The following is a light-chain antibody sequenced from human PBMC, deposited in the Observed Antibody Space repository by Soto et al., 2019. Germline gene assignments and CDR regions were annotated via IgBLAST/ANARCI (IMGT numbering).Light chain of an antibody. J-gene: IGLJ2*01. Sequence: QSVLTQPASVSGSPGQSITISCTGTSSDIGGYNYISWYQQLPGKAPKFIIYDVRNRPSGFSNRFSGSRSGNTASLTISGLQAEDEADYYCSSYTSSSTVIFGGGTKLTVL. V-gene: IGLV2-14*01. CDR1: SSDIGGYNY. CDR3: SSYTSSSTVI. CDR2: DVR.